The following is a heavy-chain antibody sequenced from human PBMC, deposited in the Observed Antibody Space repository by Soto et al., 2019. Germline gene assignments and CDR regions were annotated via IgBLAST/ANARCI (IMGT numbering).Heavy chain of an antibody. V-gene: IGHV3-23*01. CDR3: ARDRSYPRDTFDI. CDR1: GFTFSTYA. CDR2: ISGDGVT. Sequence: GVLRLSCAASGFTFSTYAMSWVRQVPGKGLQWLSAISGDGVTWYIDSVKGRFTISRDNSRNTVSLQMTSLRAEDTALYYCARDRSYPRDTFDIWGRGTMVTVSS. D-gene: IGHD5-18*01. J-gene: IGHJ3*02.